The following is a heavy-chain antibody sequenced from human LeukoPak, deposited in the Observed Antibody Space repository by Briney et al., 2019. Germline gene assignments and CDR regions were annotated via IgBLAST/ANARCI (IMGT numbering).Heavy chain of an antibody. D-gene: IGHD1-14*01. V-gene: IGHV2-5*01. CDR1: GFSLSTSGVG. J-gene: IGHJ4*02. CDR3: AHSGSRNYIFDY. CDR2: IYWNDDK. Sequence: SGPTLVNPTQTLTLTCTFSGFSLSTSGVGVGWIRQPPGKALEWLALIYWNDDKRYSPSLKSRLTITKDTSKNQVVLTMTNMDXXXXXXXXXAHSGSRNYIFDYWGQGTLVTVSS.